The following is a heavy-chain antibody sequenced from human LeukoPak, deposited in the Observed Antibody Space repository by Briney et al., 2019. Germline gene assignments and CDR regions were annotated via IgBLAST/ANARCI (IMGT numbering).Heavy chain of an antibody. CDR3: ARARSSVTEYSSSSRGWFDP. V-gene: IGHV1-69*02. J-gene: IGHJ5*02. D-gene: IGHD6-6*01. Sequence: SVKVSCKASGGTFSSYTISWVRQAPGQGLEWMGRIIPILGIANYAQKFQGRVTITADKSTSTAYMELSSLRSEDTAVYYCARARSSVTEYSSSSRGWFDPWGQGTLVTVSS. CDR2: IIPILGIA. CDR1: GGTFSSYT.